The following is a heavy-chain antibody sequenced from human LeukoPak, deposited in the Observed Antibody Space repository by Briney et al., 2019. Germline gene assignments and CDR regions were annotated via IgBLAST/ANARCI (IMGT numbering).Heavy chain of an antibody. CDR1: GFTFSSYE. D-gene: IGHD6-13*01. CDR2: ISSSGSTI. V-gene: IGHV3-48*03. Sequence: GGSLRLPCAASGFTFSSYEMNWVRQAPGKGLEWVSYISSSGSTIYYADSVEGRFTISRDNAKNSLYLQMNSLRAEDTAVYYCARGSGVSEFDYWGQGTLVTVSS. CDR3: ARGSGVSEFDY. J-gene: IGHJ4*02.